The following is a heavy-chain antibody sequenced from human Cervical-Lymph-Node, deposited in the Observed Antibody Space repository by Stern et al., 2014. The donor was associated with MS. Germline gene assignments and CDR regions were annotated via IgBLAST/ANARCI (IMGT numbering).Heavy chain of an antibody. J-gene: IGHJ3*02. Sequence: QVQLVQSGAEVKKPGASVKVSCKASGYIFSVYFVHWVRQAPGQGREWMGRINANNGGTDYAQKFQGRVTMTRDTSISTAYLELSNLRSDDTALYYCARDTPAPQGFDIWRGYPYDAFDIWGQGTMVAVSS. CDR1: GYIFSVYF. D-gene: IGHD3-3*01. V-gene: IGHV1-2*06. CDR2: INANNGGT. CDR3: ARDTPAPQGFDIWRGYPYDAFDI.